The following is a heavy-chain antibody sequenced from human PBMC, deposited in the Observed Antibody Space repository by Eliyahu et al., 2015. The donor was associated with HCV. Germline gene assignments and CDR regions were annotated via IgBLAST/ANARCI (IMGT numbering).Heavy chain of an antibody. CDR1: GFTFSNHA. J-gene: IGHJ3*01. CDR3: AKQYEYGFYSLDL. CDR2: ISNDGRSE. D-gene: IGHD3-3*01. V-gene: IGHV3-30*18. Sequence: QVHLVESGGGVVQPGRSLRLSCAASGFTFSNHAMHWVRQAPGKGPEWVAFISNDGRSEYYADSAKGRFTISRDNSKNMLYLQMNYLRAEDTAVFYCAKQYEYGFYSLDLWGQGTVVTVSS.